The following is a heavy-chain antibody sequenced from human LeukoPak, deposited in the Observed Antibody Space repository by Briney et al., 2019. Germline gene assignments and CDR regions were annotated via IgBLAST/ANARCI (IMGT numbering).Heavy chain of an antibody. Sequence: GGSLRLSCAASGFTFSDYAIHWVRQAPGKGLEWVAVISYDGSNKYYADSVKGRFTISRDNSKNTLCLQMNGLSAEDTAVYYCARILYYDPDGGYFDYWGQGTLVTVSS. CDR2: ISYDGSNK. CDR3: ARILYYDPDGGYFDY. D-gene: IGHD3-22*01. J-gene: IGHJ4*02. V-gene: IGHV3-30*03. CDR1: GFTFSDYA.